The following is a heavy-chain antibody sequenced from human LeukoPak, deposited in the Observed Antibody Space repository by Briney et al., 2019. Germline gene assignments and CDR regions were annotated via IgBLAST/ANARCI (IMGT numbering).Heavy chain of an antibody. D-gene: IGHD3-9*01. CDR1: GYTVTSYG. CDR3: AGDRPSSYDILTGYHYWFDP. CDR2: ISAYNGNT. V-gene: IGHV1-18*01. J-gene: IGHJ5*02. Sequence: GASVKVSCKASGYTVTSYGISWVRQAPGQGLEWMGWISAYNGNTNYAQKLQGRVTMTTDTSTSTAYMELRSLRSDDTAVYYCAGDRPSSYDILTGYHYWFDPWGQGTLVTVSS.